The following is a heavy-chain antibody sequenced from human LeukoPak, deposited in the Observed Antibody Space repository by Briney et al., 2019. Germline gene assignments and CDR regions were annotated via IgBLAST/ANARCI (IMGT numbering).Heavy chain of an antibody. CDR3: ARVAQGATTENYFYYYMDV. CDR1: GFAFNSYT. D-gene: IGHD4-11*01. Sequence: GGSLRLSCEASGFAFNSYTVTWVRQAPGKGLESVSSITSRSSHIYIADSVKGRFTISRDNAKNSLFLQMSSLRVEDTAVYYCARVAQGATTENYFYYYMDVWGKGTTVTVSS. CDR2: ITSRSSHI. V-gene: IGHV3-21*01. J-gene: IGHJ6*03.